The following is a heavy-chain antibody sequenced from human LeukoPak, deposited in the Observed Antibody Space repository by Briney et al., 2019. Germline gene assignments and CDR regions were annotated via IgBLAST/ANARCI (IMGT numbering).Heavy chain of an antibody. D-gene: IGHD3/OR15-3a*01. CDR1: GFTFNTYW. V-gene: IGHV3-74*03. CDR3: ARDSDWILFDY. Sequence: GGSLRLSCAASGFTFNTYWMHWVRQAPGKGVVWVARVHREGTTTAYADSVKGRFTISRDNAKNTLYLQMTNLRAEDTAVYYCARDSDWILFDYWGRGTLVTVSS. CDR2: VHREGTTT. J-gene: IGHJ4*02.